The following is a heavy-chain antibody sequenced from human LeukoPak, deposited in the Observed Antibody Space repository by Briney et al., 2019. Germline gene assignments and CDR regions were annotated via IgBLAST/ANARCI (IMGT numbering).Heavy chain of an antibody. CDR2: INHSGST. D-gene: IGHD1-26*01. CDR1: GGSFSGYY. V-gene: IGHV4-34*01. Sequence: SGTLSLTCAVYGGSFSGYYWSWIRQPPGKGLEWIGEINHSGSTNYNPSLKSRVTISVDTSKNQFSLKLSSVTAADTAVYYCARGLKWELLRGYYYYGMDVWGQGTTVTVSS. CDR3: ARGLKWELLRGYYYYGMDV. J-gene: IGHJ6*02.